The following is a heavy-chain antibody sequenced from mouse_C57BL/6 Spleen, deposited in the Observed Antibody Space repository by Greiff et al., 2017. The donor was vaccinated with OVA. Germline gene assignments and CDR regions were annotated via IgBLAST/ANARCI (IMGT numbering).Heavy chain of an antibody. CDR3: ARGITTVVAGYDY. V-gene: IGHV1-52*01. CDR2: IDPSDSET. CDR1: GYTFTSYW. J-gene: IGHJ2*01. Sequence: QVQLQQSGPVLVKPGASVKMSCKASGYTFTSYWMHWVKQRPIQGLEWIGNIDPSDSETHYNQKFKDKATLTVDKSSSTAYMQLSSLTSEDSAVYYCARGITTVVAGYDYWGQGTTLTVSS. D-gene: IGHD1-1*01.